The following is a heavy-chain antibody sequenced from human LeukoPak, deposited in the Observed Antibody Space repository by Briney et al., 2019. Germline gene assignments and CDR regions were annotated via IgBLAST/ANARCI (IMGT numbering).Heavy chain of an antibody. CDR1: GGSITSSSYY. V-gene: IGHV4-39*07. CDR3: ARQVGATLVDY. J-gene: IGHJ4*02. CDR2: IYYSGST. D-gene: IGHD1-26*01. Sequence: SETLSLTCTVSGGSITSSSYYWGWIRQPPGKGLEWIGSIYYSGSTYYNPSLKSRVTISVDTSKNQFSLKLSSVTAADTAVYYCARQVGATLVDYWGQGTLVTVSS.